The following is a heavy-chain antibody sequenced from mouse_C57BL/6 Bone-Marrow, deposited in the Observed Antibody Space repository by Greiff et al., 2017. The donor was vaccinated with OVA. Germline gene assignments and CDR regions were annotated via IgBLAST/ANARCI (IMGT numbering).Heavy chain of an antibody. Sequence: QVQLKESGPGLVQPSQSLSITCTVSGFSLTSYGLHWVRQSPGKGLEWLGVIWRGGSTDYNAAFMSRLSITKDNSKSQVFFKMNSLQADDTAIYYCAKAYYGSSYWYFDVWGTGTTVTVSS. J-gene: IGHJ1*03. CDR2: IWRGGST. CDR1: GFSLTSYG. V-gene: IGHV2-5*01. CDR3: AKAYYGSSYWYFDV. D-gene: IGHD1-1*01.